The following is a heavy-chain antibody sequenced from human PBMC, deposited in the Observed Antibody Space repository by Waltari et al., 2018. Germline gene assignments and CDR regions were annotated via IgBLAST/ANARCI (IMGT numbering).Heavy chain of an antibody. CDR3: ARVVCSGGSCQGGMDV. CDR1: GLPFSSYN. D-gene: IGHD2-15*01. J-gene: IGHJ6*02. V-gene: IGHV3-21*01. CDR2: ITSSRSYI. Sequence: EVHLVESGGGLVKPGGSLRLACAASGLPFSSYNMHWVRQAPGKGLDWFSSITSSRSYIDYEDSMKGRFTISRDNAKSSLYLQMSSLRVEDTAVYYCARVVCSGGSCQGGMDVWGQGTTVTVSS.